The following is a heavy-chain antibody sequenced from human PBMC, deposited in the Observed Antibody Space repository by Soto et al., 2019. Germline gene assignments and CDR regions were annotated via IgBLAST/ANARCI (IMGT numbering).Heavy chain of an antibody. CDR2: FDPEDGET. J-gene: IGHJ4*02. V-gene: IGHV1-24*01. D-gene: IGHD3-22*01. CDR3: ANTPYDSSGYYFDY. Sequence: ASVKVSCKVSGYTLTELSMHWVRQAPGKGLEWMGGFDPEDGETIYAQKFQGRVTMTEDTSTDTAYMELSSLRSEDTAVYYCANTPYDSSGYYFDYWGQGTLVTVSS. CDR1: GYTLTELS.